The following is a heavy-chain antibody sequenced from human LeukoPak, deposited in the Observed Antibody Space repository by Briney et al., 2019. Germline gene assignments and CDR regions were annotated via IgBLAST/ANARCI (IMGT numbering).Heavy chain of an antibody. D-gene: IGHD6-19*01. CDR1: GYTLTIYY. V-gene: IGHV1-46*01. Sequence: GASVTVSFKAFGYTLTIYYVHWVRQAPGQGLEWLGFINPGSGSATYAHRLQDRVTMARDTSTSTVYMEVSSLRSEDTALYYCARVHGGWYYFDYWGQGTLVTVSS. CDR3: ARVHGGWYYFDY. CDR2: INPGSGSA. J-gene: IGHJ4*02.